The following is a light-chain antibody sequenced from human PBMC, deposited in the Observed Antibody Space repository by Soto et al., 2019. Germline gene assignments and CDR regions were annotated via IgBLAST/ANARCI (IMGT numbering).Light chain of an antibody. Sequence: QAVVTQEPSLTVSPGGTVTLTCASSTGAITSAYYPNWFQQKPGQPPRALIYYTSTKHSWTPARFSGSLLEGKAALTLSGVQPEDEADYYCLLYYGGAVVFGGGTKVTVL. J-gene: IGLJ2*01. CDR2: YTS. V-gene: IGLV7-43*01. CDR1: TGAITSAYY. CDR3: LLYYGGAVV.